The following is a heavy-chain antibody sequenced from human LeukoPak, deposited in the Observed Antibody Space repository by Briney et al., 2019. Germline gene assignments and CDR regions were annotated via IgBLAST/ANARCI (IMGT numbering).Heavy chain of an antibody. V-gene: IGHV3-23*01. CDR3: AKDPNGDYVGAFDT. CDR2: IGITSEYI. CDR1: GFTITAYA. D-gene: IGHD4-17*01. Sequence: GGSLRLSCAASGFTITAYAMSWVRQSPGKGLEWVSGIGITSEYIHYADSVKGRFTISRDNSKNTEYLEMSSLRAEDAAVYYCAKDPNGDYVGAFDTWGQGTMVIVSS. J-gene: IGHJ3*02.